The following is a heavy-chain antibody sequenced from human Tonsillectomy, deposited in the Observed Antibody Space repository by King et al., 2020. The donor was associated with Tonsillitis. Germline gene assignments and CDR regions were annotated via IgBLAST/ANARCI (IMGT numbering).Heavy chain of an antibody. V-gene: IGHV3-48*01. D-gene: IGHD5-18*01. J-gene: IGHJ4*02. CDR1: GFTFSSYS. CDR2: ISTSSSTI. Sequence: EVQLVESGGGLVQPGGSLRLSCAASGFTFSSYSMNWVRQAPGKGLEWVSYISTSSSTIYYADSGKGRFTISRDNAKNSLYLQMNSLRAEDTAVYYCARGRGDTYGYPDYWGQGTLVTVSS. CDR3: ARGRGDTYGYPDY.